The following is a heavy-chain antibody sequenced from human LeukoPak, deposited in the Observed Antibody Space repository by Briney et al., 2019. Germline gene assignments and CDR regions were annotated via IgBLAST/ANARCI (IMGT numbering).Heavy chain of an antibody. CDR1: GGSFSGYY. D-gene: IGHD1-26*01. CDR3: ARDRALGVDP. V-gene: IGHV4-34*01. J-gene: IGHJ5*02. Sequence: NASETLSLTCAVYGGSFSGYYWSWIRQPPGKGLEWIGEINHSGSTNYNPSLKSRVTISAGTSKNQFSLKLSSVTAADTAVYYCARDRALGVDPWGQGTLVTVSS. CDR2: INHSGST.